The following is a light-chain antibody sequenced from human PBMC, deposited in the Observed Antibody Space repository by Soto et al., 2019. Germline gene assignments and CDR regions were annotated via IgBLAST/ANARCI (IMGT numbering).Light chain of an antibody. V-gene: IGKV1-39*01. J-gene: IGKJ1*01. Sequence: IEVTRSPSSLAASVGDRVTITCRASQTISTYVNWYRQKSGAAPELLIYDASTLQSGVPSRFRGGGSGTDFTLTISSLQLDDFATYYCQQSYNTPLTLGEGTKVDIK. CDR1: QTISTY. CDR2: DAS. CDR3: QQSYNTPLT.